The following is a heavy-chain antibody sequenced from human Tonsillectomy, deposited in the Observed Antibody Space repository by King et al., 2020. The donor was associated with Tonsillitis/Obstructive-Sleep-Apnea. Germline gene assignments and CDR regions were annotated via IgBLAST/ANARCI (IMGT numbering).Heavy chain of an antibody. CDR2: IDPSDSYT. CDR3: AIDGEYYFDY. V-gene: IGHV5-10-1*03. CDR1: GYSFTSYW. D-gene: IGHD3-10*01. Sequence: QLVQSGAEVKKPGESLRISCKGSGYSFTSYWINWVRQMPGKGLEWMGKIDPSDSYTNYSPSFQGHVTISTDKSISTAYLQWSSLKASGTAMYYCAIDGEYYFDYWGQGTLVTVSS. J-gene: IGHJ4*02.